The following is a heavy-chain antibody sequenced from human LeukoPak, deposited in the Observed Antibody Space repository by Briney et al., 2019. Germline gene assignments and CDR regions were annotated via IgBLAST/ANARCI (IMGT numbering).Heavy chain of an antibody. CDR2: INHSGST. CDR1: GGSFSGYY. CDR3: XXXXXXXXXXXXXXGYYYMDV. V-gene: IGHV4-34*01. J-gene: IGHJ6*03. Sequence: SETLSLTCAVYGGSFSGYYWSWICQPPGKGLEWIGEINHSGSTNYNPSLKSRVTISVDTSKNQFSLKLNSVTAADTAVYYCXXXXXXXXXXXXXXGYYYMDVWGKGTTVTVSS.